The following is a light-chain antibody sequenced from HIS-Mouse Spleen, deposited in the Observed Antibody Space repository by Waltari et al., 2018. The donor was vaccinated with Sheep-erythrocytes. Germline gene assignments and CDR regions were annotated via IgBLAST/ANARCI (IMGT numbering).Light chain of an antibody. J-gene: IGLJ3*02. CDR1: KLGDKY. CDR3: QAWDSSTAWV. CDR2: QDS. Sequence: SYELTQPPSVSVSPGQTASITCSGDKLGDKYACWYQQKPGQSPVLVIYQDSKRPSGIPGRFSGSNSGHTATLTISGTQAMDEADYYCQAWDSSTAWVFGGGTKLTVL. V-gene: IGLV3-1*01.